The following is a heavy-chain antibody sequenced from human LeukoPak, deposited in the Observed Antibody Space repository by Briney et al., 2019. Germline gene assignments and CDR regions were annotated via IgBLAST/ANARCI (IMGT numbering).Heavy chain of an antibody. Sequence: SETLSLTCAVYGGSFSGYYWSRSRQPPGKGLEWIGEINHSGSTNYNPPLKSRVTISVDTSKNQFSLKLSAVTAADTAVYYCARDTNWFDPLGQGTLVTVSS. CDR2: INHSGST. CDR3: ARDTNWFDP. V-gene: IGHV4-34*01. CDR1: GGSFSGYY. J-gene: IGHJ5*02.